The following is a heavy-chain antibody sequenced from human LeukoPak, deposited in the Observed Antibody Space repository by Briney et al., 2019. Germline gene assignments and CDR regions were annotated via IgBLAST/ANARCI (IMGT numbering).Heavy chain of an antibody. D-gene: IGHD3-16*01. Sequence: ASVKVSCKASGYTFTDSDIHWVRQAPGQGLQWMGWIKPNSGETRYTQKFQGRVTMTTDTSISTAYMELSRLTSDDTAVYYCARLIIMIEPGNYYYYYYMDVWGKGTAVTVSS. J-gene: IGHJ6*03. V-gene: IGHV1-2*02. CDR2: IKPNSGET. CDR3: ARLIIMIEPGNYYYYYYMDV. CDR1: GYTFTDSD.